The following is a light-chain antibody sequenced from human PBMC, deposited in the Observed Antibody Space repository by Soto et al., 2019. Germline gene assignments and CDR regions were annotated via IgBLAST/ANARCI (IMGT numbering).Light chain of an antibody. V-gene: IGKV3-15*01. J-gene: IGKJ5*01. CDR3: QQYNNWPPT. Sequence: EIVLTQSPGTLSLSPGERATLSCRASQSVSSTYLIWYQQKPGQAPRLLIYGASTRAIGVPARFSGSGSGTEFTLTISSLQSEDFAVYYCQQYNNWPPTFGQGTRLEIK. CDR2: GAS. CDR1: QSVSSTY.